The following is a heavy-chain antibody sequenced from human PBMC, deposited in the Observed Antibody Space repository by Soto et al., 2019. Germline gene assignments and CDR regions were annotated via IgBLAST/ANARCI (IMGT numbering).Heavy chain of an antibody. CDR2: IYNSNSVST. CDR1: GSSISGHF. J-gene: IGHJ4*02. D-gene: IGHD6-13*01. V-gene: IGHV4-59*11. Sequence: SETLSLTCAVSGSSISGHFWSWIRQAPGKGLEWVGYIYNSNSVSTDYNPSLKSRVTISQDTSKNQFSLNLKSVTAADTAVYYCARARNVPYLGAGYCDYWGQGILVTVS. CDR3: ARARNVPYLGAGYCDY.